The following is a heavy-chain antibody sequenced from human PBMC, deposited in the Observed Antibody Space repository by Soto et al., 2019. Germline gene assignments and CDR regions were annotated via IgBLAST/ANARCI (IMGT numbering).Heavy chain of an antibody. D-gene: IGHD3-3*01. Sequence: GGSLRLSCAASGFTFSSYGMHWVRQAPGKGLEWVAVISYDGSNKYYADSVKGRFTISRDNSKNTLYLQMNSLRAEDTAVYYCAKGIYDFWSGPTSYYYYGMDVWGQGTKVTVYS. CDR3: AKGIYDFWSGPTSYYYYGMDV. CDR1: GFTFSSYG. CDR2: ISYDGSNK. J-gene: IGHJ6*02. V-gene: IGHV3-30*18.